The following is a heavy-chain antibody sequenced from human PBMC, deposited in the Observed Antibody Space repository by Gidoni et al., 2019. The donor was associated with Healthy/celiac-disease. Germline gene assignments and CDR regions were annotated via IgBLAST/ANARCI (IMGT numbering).Heavy chain of an antibody. CDR3: ARPKKVWWLQAHIDY. CDR1: GFTFSSYG. D-gene: IGHD5-12*01. J-gene: IGHJ4*02. CDR2: ISDDGSNK. V-gene: IGHV3-30-3*01. Sequence: QVQLVVSGRGVVQPVSSLRPSCPASGFTFSSYGMHWVRQAPGKGLEWVTVISDDGSNKNYEDAVKGRFTISRDNSKKTLYLQRNSLRAEDTAVYYCARPKKVWWLQAHIDYWGQGTLVTVSS.